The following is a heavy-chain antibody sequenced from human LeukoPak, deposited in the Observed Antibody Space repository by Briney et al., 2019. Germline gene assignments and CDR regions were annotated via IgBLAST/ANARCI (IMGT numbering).Heavy chain of an antibody. CDR3: ARHREWLPSPLDY. V-gene: IGHV4-39*01. Sequence: SETLSLTCTVSGGSINSNSHYWGWIRQPPGKGLEWIGTIFYSGNTYHNPSLKSRVTISVDTSKNQFSLKLSSVTAADTAVYYCARHREWLPSPLDYWGQGTLVTVSS. CDR1: GGSINSNSHY. J-gene: IGHJ4*02. CDR2: IFYSGNT. D-gene: IGHD5-18*01.